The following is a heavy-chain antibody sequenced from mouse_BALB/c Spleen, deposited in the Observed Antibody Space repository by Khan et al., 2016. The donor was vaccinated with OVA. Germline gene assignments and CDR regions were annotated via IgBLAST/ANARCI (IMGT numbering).Heavy chain of an antibody. CDR3: ARDRSDY. V-gene: IGHV1-7*01. CDR2: INPTSGYT. Sequence: QIQLVQSGAELAKPGASVKMSCKASGYTFTSYWMPWIKQRPGQGLEWIGYINPTSGYTDYNQKFKDKATLTADKSSSTAYMQLNSLTSDDSAVYYCARDRSDYWGQGTTHTVSA. CDR1: GYTFTSYW. J-gene: IGHJ2*01.